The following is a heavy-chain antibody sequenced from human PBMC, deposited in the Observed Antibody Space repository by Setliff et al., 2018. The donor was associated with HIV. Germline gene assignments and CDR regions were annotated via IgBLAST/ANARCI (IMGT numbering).Heavy chain of an antibody. Sequence: TSETLSLTCGVSGYSVNSDYYWGWIRQSPGKGLEWIGTIYQSGTTYYNPSLKSRVTISVDRSKEQFSLKLTSVTAADTAVYYCARGLAGGSGWNYFDLWGPGTLVTVSS. CDR1: GYSVNSDYY. CDR2: IYQSGTT. J-gene: IGHJ4*02. D-gene: IGHD6-19*01. V-gene: IGHV4-38-2*01. CDR3: ARGLAGGSGWNYFDL.